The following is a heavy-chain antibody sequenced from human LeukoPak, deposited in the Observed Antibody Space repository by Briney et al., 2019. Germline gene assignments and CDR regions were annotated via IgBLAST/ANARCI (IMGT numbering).Heavy chain of an antibody. V-gene: IGHV1-2*06. CDR2: INPNSGAT. CDR1: EDTFNGYY. CDR3: ASYYYDTSGYSYVDS. J-gene: IGHJ4*02. Sequence: GASVKVSCKASEDTFNGYYIHWVRQAPGQGLEWMGRINPNSGATNYAEKFQGRVIMTRDTSISTVYMELSRLRSDDMAVYYCASYYYDTSGYSYVDSWGQGTLVTVSS. D-gene: IGHD3-22*01.